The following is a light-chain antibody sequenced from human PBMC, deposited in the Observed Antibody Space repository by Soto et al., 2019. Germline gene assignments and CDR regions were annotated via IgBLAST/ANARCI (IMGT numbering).Light chain of an antibody. CDR2: GAS. CDR1: QSVSSKY. CDR3: QQYGSSPPWT. J-gene: IGKJ1*01. V-gene: IGKV3-20*01. Sequence: EIVLTQSPDTLSLSPGERATISCRASQSVSSKYLAWYQQKPGQAPKLLMYGASNRATGIPDRFSASGSGTDFTLTITRLEPEDFAVYFCQQYGSSPPWTFGQGTNVEIK.